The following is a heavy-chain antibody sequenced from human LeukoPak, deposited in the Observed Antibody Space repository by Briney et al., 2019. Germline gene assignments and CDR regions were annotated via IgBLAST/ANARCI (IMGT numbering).Heavy chain of an antibody. CDR3: ARQRSTVGATADI. J-gene: IGHJ3*02. D-gene: IGHD1-26*01. CDR1: GYSFTKSW. V-gene: IGHV5-51*01. Sequence: GESLKISCKGSGYSFTKSWIGWVRQMPGKGLEWMGIIYPGDSDTRYSPSFQGQVTISADKSISTAYLQWSSLKASDTAMYYCARQRSTVGATADIWGQGTMVTVSS. CDR2: IYPGDSDT.